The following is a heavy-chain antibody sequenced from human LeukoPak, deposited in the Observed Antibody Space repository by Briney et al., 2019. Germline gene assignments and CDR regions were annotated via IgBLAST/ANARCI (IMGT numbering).Heavy chain of an antibody. CDR3: ARLREYSYGFTPFDY. CDR2: IYYSGST. Sequence: PSETLSLTCTVSGGSISSYYWSRIRQPPGKGLEWIGYIYYSGSTNYNPSLKSRVTISVDTSKNQFSLKLSSVTAADTAVYYCARLREYSYGFTPFDYWGQGTLVTVSS. D-gene: IGHD5-18*01. CDR1: GGSISSYY. V-gene: IGHV4-59*01. J-gene: IGHJ4*02.